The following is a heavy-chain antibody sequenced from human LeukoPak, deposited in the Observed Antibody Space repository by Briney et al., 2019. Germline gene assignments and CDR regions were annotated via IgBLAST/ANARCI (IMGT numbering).Heavy chain of an antibody. D-gene: IGHD1-26*01. J-gene: IGHJ4*02. Sequence: ASVKVSCKASGGTFSSYAISWVRQAPGQGLEWMGGIIPIFGTANYAQKFQGRVTITADESTSTAYMELSSLRSEDTAVYYCARDPGSGSYLYFDYWGQGTLVTVSS. CDR1: GGTFSSYA. CDR3: ARDPGSGSYLYFDY. V-gene: IGHV1-69*13. CDR2: IIPIFGTA.